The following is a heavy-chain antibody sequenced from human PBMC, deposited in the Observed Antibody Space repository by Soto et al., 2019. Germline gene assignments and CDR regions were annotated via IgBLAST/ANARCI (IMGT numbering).Heavy chain of an antibody. CDR1: GFTFSSYD. Sequence: QVQLVESGGGVVQPGRSLRLSCAASGFTFSSYDMHWVRQAPGKGLEWVAVISYDGSNKYYADSVKGRFTISRDNSKNTLYLQMNSLRAEDTAVYYCASRIPVEMAIDYWGQGTLVTVSS. V-gene: IGHV3-30-3*01. CDR3: ASRIPVEMAIDY. D-gene: IGHD2-21*01. J-gene: IGHJ4*02. CDR2: ISYDGSNK.